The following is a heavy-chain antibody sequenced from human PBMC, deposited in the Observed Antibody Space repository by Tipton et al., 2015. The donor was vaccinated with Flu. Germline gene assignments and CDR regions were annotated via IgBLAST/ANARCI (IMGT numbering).Heavy chain of an antibody. CDR3: AREGRNSGGLDY. D-gene: IGHD1-26*01. CDR1: GGSISSSSYH. V-gene: IGHV4-39*07. CDR2: VHYSGST. Sequence: TLSLTCTVSGGSISSSSYHWGWIRQPPGMGLEWIGSVHYSGSTYQNPSLESRVTISVDTSKNQFSLKLSSVTAADTAVYFCAREGRNSGGLDYWGQGTQVTVSS. J-gene: IGHJ4*02.